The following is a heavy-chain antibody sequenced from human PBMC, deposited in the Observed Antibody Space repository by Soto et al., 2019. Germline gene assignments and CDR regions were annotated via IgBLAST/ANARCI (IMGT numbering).Heavy chain of an antibody. CDR2: INWNGGST. CDR1: GFTFDDYG. Sequence: GGSLRLSCAASGFTFDDYGMSWVRQAPGKGLEWVSGINWNGGSTGYADSVKGQCTISRDNAKNSLYLQMNSLRAEDTALYHCARRGIAVAGTSFDIWGQGTMVTVSS. CDR3: ARRGIAVAGTSFDI. J-gene: IGHJ3*02. D-gene: IGHD6-19*01. V-gene: IGHV3-20*01.